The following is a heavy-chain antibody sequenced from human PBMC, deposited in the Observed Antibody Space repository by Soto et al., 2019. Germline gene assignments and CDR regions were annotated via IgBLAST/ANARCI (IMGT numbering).Heavy chain of an antibody. D-gene: IGHD6-13*01. Sequence: SLKISCKGSGYSFTSYWIGWVRQMPGKGLEWMGIIYPGDSDTRYSPSFQGQVTISADKSISTAYLQWSSLKASDTAMYYCARRGIAAAAVPWFDPWGQGTLVTVSS. J-gene: IGHJ5*02. CDR3: ARRGIAAAAVPWFDP. CDR2: IYPGDSDT. CDR1: GYSFTSYW. V-gene: IGHV5-51*01.